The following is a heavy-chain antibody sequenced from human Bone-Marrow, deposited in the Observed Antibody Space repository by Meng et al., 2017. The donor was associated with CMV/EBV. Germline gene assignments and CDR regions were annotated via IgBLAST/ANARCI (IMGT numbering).Heavy chain of an antibody. CDR2: INESGNT. CDR1: GGTFSGYY. Sequence: SETLSLTCAVYGGTFSGYYWNWIRQPAGKGLEWIGEINESGNTNYNPSLKSRVTTSVDTPKNQFSLRLTSVTAADTAVYFCARRSWVNSGWYVDDWGQGTRVTVSS. CDR3: ARRSWVNSGWYVDD. J-gene: IGHJ4*02. D-gene: IGHD6-19*01. V-gene: IGHV4-34*01.